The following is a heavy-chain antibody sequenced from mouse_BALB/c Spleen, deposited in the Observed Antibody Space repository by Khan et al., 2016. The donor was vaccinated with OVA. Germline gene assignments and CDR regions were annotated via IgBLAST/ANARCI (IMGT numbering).Heavy chain of an antibody. CDR3: SRDRIDY. V-gene: IGHV1-7*01. CDR2: INPTSGYT. J-gene: IGHJ2*01. CDR1: GYTFSSYW. Sequence: QVQLKQSGAEQAKPGASVKMSCKTSGYTFSSYWMNWVKQRPGQGLEWIGYINPTSGYTEYNEKFKDKATLSADKSSSTAYMQLTSLTSEATACYYCSRDRIDYWGQGTTLTVSS.